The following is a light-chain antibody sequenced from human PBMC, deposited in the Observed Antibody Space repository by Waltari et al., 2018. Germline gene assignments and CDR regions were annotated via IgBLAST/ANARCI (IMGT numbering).Light chain of an antibody. CDR1: QSISPY. CDR2: GTS. J-gene: IGKJ4*01. CDR3: QQSYSTVSLT. V-gene: IGKV1-39*01. Sequence: DIQMTQSPSSLSASVGDRVTITCRASQSISPYLNWYQQKPGKAPKLLIFGTSSLQSGVPSRFSGSGSGTDFTLTISSLQPEDFATYYCQQSYSTVSLTFGGGTKVGIK.